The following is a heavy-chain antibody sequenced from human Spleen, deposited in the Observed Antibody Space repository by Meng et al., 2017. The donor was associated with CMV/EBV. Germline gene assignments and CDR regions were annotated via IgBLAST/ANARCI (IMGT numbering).Heavy chain of an antibody. V-gene: IGHV4-39*07. CDR2: IYYSGST. Sequence: GSLRLSCTVSGGSISSSSYYWAWIRQSPGKGLEWIGSIYYSGSTYYNPSLKSRVTISVDTSKNQFSLKLSSVTAADTAVYYCARFYDFYYWGQGTLVTVSS. J-gene: IGHJ4*02. CDR3: ARFYDFYY. D-gene: IGHD3-3*01. CDR1: GGSISSSSYY.